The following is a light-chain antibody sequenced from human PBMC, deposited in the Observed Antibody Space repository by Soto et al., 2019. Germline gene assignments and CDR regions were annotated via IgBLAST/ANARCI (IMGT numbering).Light chain of an antibody. J-gene: IGKJ1*01. CDR1: QSVPNSR. V-gene: IGKV3-20*01. CDR2: DTS. CDR3: QQYGASPWT. Sequence: EIVMTESPGTLSVSPGESATLSCRASQSVPNSRLAWYKQKPGQAPSIXISDTSIRATGIPDRFSGSGSGTEFSLIIGRLQPEDFEVYICQQYGASPWTFGQGTKVDIK.